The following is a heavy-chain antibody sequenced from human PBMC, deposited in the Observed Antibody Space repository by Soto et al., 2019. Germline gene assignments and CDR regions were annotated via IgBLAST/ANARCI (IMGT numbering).Heavy chain of an antibody. D-gene: IGHD4-17*01. CDR3: ARERVRNGDYGPRNAFDI. V-gene: IGHV4-31*03. J-gene: IGHJ3*02. Sequence: SETLSLTCTVSGGSISSGGYYWSWIRQHPRKGLEWIGYIYYSGSTYYNPSLKSRVTISVDTSKNQFSLKLSSVTAADTAVYYCARERVRNGDYGPRNAFDIWGQGTMVTVSS. CDR2: IYYSGST. CDR1: GGSISSGGYY.